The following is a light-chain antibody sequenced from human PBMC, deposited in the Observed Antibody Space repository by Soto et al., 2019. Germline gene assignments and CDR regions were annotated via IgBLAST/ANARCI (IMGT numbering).Light chain of an antibody. CDR2: DSS. J-gene: IGKJ5*01. Sequence: EIVLTQSPGTLSLSPGERATLSCRASQSLSSNFLAWYQQKPGQPPRLLIYDSSTRATGFPDRFSGGGSGTEFTLTISSLQSEDFAVYYCQQRSNWPATFGQGTRLEIK. CDR1: QSLSSNF. CDR3: QQRSNWPAT. V-gene: IGKV3D-20*02.